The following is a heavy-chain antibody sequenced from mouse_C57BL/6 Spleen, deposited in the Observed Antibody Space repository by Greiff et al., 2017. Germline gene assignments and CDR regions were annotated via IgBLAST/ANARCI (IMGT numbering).Heavy chain of an antibody. V-gene: IGHV5-17*01. CDR3: ARTLYGSYAMDY. Sequence: EVQVVESGGGLVKPGGSLKLSCAASGFTFSDYGMHWVRQAPEKGLEWVAYISSGSSTIYYADTVKGRFTISRDNAKNTLFLQMPSLRSEDTAMYYCARTLYGSYAMDYWGQGTSVTVSS. D-gene: IGHD1-1*01. J-gene: IGHJ4*01. CDR2: ISSGSSTI. CDR1: GFTFSDYG.